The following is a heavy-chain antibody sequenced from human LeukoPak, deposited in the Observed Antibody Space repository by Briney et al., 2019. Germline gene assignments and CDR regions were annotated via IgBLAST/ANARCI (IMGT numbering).Heavy chain of an antibody. D-gene: IGHD6-13*01. J-gene: IGHJ4*02. CDR2: IYSGGST. Sequence: GGSLRLSCATSGFTFSSYAMNWVRQAPGKGLEWVSVIYSGGSTYYADSVKGRFTISRDNSKNTLYLQMNSLRAEDTAVYYCARGIAAAGEFDYWGQGTLVTVSS. V-gene: IGHV3-53*01. CDR3: ARGIAAAGEFDY. CDR1: GFTFSSYA.